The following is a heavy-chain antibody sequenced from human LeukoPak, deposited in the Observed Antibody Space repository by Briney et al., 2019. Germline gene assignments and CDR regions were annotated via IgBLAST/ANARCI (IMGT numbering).Heavy chain of an antibody. CDR3: AKDLRYSYGYGECLH. V-gene: IGHV3-53*01. CDR2: IYSAGST. D-gene: IGHD5-18*01. J-gene: IGHJ4*02. Sequence: PGGSLRLSCTVSGFTVSSNSMSWVRQAPGKGLEWVSFIYSAGSTHYADSVKGRFTISRDNSKNTLYLQMNSLRVEDSAVYYCAKDLRYSYGYGECLHWGQGTLVTVSS. CDR1: GFTVSSNS.